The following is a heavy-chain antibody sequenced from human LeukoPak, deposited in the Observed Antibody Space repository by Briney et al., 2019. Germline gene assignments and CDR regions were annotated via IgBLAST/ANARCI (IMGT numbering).Heavy chain of an antibody. CDR3: AKDKDPWKSTAISDFDY. V-gene: IGHV3-30*02. CDR2: IRYDGSNK. CDR1: GFTFSTYG. D-gene: IGHD1-1*01. Sequence: GGPLRLSCAASGFTFSTYGMHWVRQAPGKGLEWVAFIRYDGSNKYYVDSVKGRFTISRDNSKDTLYLQMNSLRGEDTAVYFCAKDKDPWKSTAISDFDYWGQGTLVTVSS. J-gene: IGHJ4*02.